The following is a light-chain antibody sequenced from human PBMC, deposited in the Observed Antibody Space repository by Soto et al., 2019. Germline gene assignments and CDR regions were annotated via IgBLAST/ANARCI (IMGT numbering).Light chain of an antibody. Sequence: QSALTQPPPVSGSPGQSVAISCTGTSSDVGSYNRGSWYQQPPGTAPKRMIYDVSNRPSGVPHRFYGSKSGNTASLTITGLQAEDEADYDCSSYPTSSPYVFGTGTKLTVL. V-gene: IGLV2-18*02. CDR1: SSDVGSYNR. J-gene: IGLJ1*01. CDR2: DVS. CDR3: SSYPTSSPYV.